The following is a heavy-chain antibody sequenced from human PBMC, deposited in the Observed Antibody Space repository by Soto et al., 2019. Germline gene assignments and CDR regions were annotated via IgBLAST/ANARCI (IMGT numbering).Heavy chain of an antibody. CDR3: AREGRYYDSSGYSNWFDP. CDR2: IIPIFGTA. CDR1: GGTFSSYA. Sequence: QVQLVQSGAEVKKPGSSVKVSCKASGGTFSSYAISWVRQAPGQGLEWMGGIIPIFGTANYAQKFQGRVTITADESTRTAYMELSSLRSEDTAVYYCAREGRYYDSSGYSNWFDPWGLGTLVTVSS. D-gene: IGHD3-22*01. J-gene: IGHJ5*02. V-gene: IGHV1-69*12.